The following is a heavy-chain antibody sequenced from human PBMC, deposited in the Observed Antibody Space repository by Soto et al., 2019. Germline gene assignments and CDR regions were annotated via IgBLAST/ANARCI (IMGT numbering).Heavy chain of an antibody. J-gene: IGHJ6*02. Sequence: SETLSLTCTVSGGSISSSGYYWGWIRQPPGKGLEWVGSLYYSGNTYYNPSLKSRVTMSIDTSKSQFSLQLRSLTAADTAVYYRAKHRDYDGMDVWGQGTAVTVSS. V-gene: IGHV4-39*01. D-gene: IGHD2-21*01. CDR1: GGSISSSGYY. CDR3: AKHRDYDGMDV. CDR2: LYYSGNT.